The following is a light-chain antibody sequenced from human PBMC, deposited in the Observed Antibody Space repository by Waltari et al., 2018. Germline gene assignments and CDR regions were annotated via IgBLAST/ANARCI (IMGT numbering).Light chain of an antibody. V-gene: IGKV1-5*03. CDR3: QQYDNFSPWL. CDR2: KAS. CDR1: QSVSNW. Sequence: DIQMTQSPSTLSASLGDRVTITCRATQSVSNWVAWYQQKPGKTPKVVIYKASTLANGVPSRFSGSGSGTEFTLTISRLQPDDFAIYYCQQYDNFSPWLFGQGTKVEIK. J-gene: IGKJ1*01.